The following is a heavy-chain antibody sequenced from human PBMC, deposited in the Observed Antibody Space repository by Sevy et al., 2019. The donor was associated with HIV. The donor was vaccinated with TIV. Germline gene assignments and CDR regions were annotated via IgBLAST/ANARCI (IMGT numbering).Heavy chain of an antibody. CDR1: GFTFSSYA. V-gene: IGHV3-23*01. CDR2: ISGSGGST. Sequence: GGSLRLSCAASGFTFSSYAMSWVRQAPGKGLEWVSAISGSGGSTYYADSVKGRFTISRDNSKNTLDLQMNSLRAEDTAVYYCAKDRRIGYSYGYDAFDIWGQGTMVTVSS. D-gene: IGHD5-18*01. J-gene: IGHJ3*02. CDR3: AKDRRIGYSYGYDAFDI.